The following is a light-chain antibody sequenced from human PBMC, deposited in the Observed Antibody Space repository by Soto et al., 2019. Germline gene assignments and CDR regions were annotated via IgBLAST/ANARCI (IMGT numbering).Light chain of an antibody. CDR2: GAS. CDR3: HQYHNWPRT. CDR1: QGVFSN. Sequence: EIVLTQSPATLSVSPGERATLSCRASQGVFSNLAWYQQKPGQAPRLLIYGASTRASAIPARFSGRGSGTAFTLTISRLQSEDFAVYFCHQYHNWPRTFGQGTKVDVK. V-gene: IGKV3D-15*01. J-gene: IGKJ1*01.